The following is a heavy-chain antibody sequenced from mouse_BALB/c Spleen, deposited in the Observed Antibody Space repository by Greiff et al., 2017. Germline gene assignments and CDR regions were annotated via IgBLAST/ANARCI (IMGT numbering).Heavy chain of an antibody. D-gene: IGHD1-1*01. J-gene: IGHJ2*01. Sequence: VQLQQSGAELVRPGVSVKISCKGSGYTFTDYAMHWVKQSHAKSLEWIGVISTYYGDASYNQKFKGKATMTVDKSSSTAYMELARLTSEDSAIYYCARYYEDYFDYWGQGTTLTVSS. CDR3: ARYYEDYFDY. V-gene: IGHV1S137*01. CDR2: ISTYYGDA. CDR1: GYTFTDYA.